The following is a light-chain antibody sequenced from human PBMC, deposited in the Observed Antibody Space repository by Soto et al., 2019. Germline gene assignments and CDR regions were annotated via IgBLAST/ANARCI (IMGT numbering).Light chain of an antibody. J-gene: IGKJ3*01. V-gene: IGKV1-27*01. CDR1: QGISNY. CDR2: AAS. CDR3: QKDQSAPLT. Sequence: DIQMTQSPSSLSASVGDRVTITCRASQGISNYLAWYQQTPGKVPKLLIYAASTLQSGVPSRFGGSGSRTDFILIITSLQPEDVANYYCQKDQSAPLTFGPGTKVDIK.